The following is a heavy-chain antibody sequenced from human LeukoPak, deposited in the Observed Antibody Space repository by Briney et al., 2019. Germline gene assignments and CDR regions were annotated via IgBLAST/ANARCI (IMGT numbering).Heavy chain of an antibody. CDR2: IIPIFGTA. CDR1: GGTFSSYA. V-gene: IGHV1-69*05. Sequence: SVKVSCKASGGTFSSYAISWVRQAPGQGLEWMGGIIPIFGTANYAQKFQGRVTITTDESTSTAYMELSSLRSEDTAVYYCARGGGSYYANNWFDPWGQGTLVTVSS. CDR3: ARGGGSYYANNWFDP. J-gene: IGHJ5*02. D-gene: IGHD1-26*01.